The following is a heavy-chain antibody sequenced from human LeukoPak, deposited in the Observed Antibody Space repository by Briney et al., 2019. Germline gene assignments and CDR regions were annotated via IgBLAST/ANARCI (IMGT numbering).Heavy chain of an antibody. J-gene: IGHJ4*02. CDR1: GFTFSNYA. D-gene: IGHD4-17*01. CDR3: AKDTVITPRHFDY. CDR2: ISGSGGST. V-gene: IGHV3-23*01. Sequence: PGGSLRLSCAASGFTFSNYAMSWVRQAPGKGLEWVSAISGSGGSTYYADSVKGRFTISRDNSKNTLYLQMNSLRADDTAVYCCAKDTVITPRHFDYWGQGTLVTVSS.